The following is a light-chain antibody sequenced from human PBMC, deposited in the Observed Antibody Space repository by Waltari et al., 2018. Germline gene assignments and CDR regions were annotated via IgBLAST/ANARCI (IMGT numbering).Light chain of an antibody. V-gene: IGKV4-1*01. CDR1: QSVLYSSNNKNY. CDR2: WAS. J-gene: IGKJ3*01. CDR3: QQYYSTPFT. Sequence: DIVMTQSPDSLAVSVGERATITCKSSQSVLYSSNNKNYLAWYQQKPGQPPKLLIYWASTRESGVPDRFSGSGSGTDFTLTISSLQAEDVAVYYCQQYYSTPFTFGPGTKVDIK.